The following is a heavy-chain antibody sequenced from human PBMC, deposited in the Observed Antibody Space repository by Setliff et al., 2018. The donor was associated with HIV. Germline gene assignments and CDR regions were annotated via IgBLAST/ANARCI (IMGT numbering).Heavy chain of an antibody. CDR3: ARDFCSSTTCTNWFHP. V-gene: IGHV4-38-2*02. J-gene: IGHJ5*02. Sequence: KPSETLSLTCIVSGYSISSGYYWGWIRQPPGKGLEWIGTIYHSGSTYYNPSLKSRVTISVDTSKNQFSLNLSSVTAADTAVYYCARDFCSSTTCTNWFHPWGQGTLVTVSS. CDR2: IYHSGST. D-gene: IGHD2-2*01. CDR1: GYSISSGYY.